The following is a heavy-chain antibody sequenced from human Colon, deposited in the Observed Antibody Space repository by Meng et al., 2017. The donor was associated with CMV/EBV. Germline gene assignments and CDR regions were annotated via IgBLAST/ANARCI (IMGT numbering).Heavy chain of an antibody. D-gene: IGHD3-10*01. Sequence: GGSLRLSCTASGFTFSTLTMHWVRQAPGKGLEWVSSISGSSNYRYYAASVKGRFTISRDNAKNSLYLQMNSLRAEDTAVYYCARGLYVSGGYYTPEYYYGMDVWGQGTTVTVSS. CDR2: ISGSSNYR. J-gene: IGHJ6*02. CDR1: GFTFSTLT. V-gene: IGHV3-21*04. CDR3: ARGLYVSGGYYTPEYYYGMDV.